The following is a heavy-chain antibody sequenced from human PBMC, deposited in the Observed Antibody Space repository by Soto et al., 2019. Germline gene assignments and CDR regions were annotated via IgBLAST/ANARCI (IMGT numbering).Heavy chain of an antibody. J-gene: IGHJ4*02. CDR2: INHSGST. V-gene: IGHV4-34*01. CDR1: GGSFSGYY. Sequence: QVHLQQWGAGLLKPSETLSLTCAVYGGSFSGYYWSWIRQPPGKGLEWFVEINHSGSTNYNPSLKSRVTISVDTSKNQFSLKLSSVTAADTAVYFCANTYYNFRSGFYRGYYFDFWGQGTLVSVSS. CDR3: ANTYYNFRSGFYRGYYFDF. D-gene: IGHD3-3*01.